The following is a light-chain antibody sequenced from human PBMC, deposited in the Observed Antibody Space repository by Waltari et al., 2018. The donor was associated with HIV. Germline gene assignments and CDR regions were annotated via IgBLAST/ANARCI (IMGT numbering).Light chain of an antibody. Sequence: QSALTQPASVSGSPGQTITISCTAATIVLGNYNLLSWSQQHPGKAPKRIIYEVTKRPSGVSNRLSASKSDNTASLTISGLQADDEADYYCCSYAGTTTFASVLFGGGTTLTVL. J-gene: IGLJ3*02. CDR2: EVT. CDR1: TIVLGNYNL. V-gene: IGLV2-23*02. CDR3: CSYAGTTTFASVL.